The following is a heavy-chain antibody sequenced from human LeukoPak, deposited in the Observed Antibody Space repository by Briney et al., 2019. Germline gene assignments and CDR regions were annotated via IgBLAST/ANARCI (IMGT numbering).Heavy chain of an antibody. CDR1: GGPMRSLD. Sequence: AETLTLPCTVSGGPMRSLDWRWIRQPPGKGLEWIGYIYYSGSTNYNPSLKSRVTISVDTSKNQFSLKLTSVTVADTSMYYCARAVARFDIWGQGTMVTVSS. D-gene: IGHD4-23*01. J-gene: IGHJ3*02. V-gene: IGHV4-59*11. CDR3: ARAVARFDI. CDR2: IYYSGST.